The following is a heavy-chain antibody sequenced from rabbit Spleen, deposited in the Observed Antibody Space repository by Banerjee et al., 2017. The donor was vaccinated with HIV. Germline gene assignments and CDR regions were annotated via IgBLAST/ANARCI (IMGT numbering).Heavy chain of an antibody. Sequence: QSLEESGGDLVKPGASLTLTCTASGVPFSSNYYMCWVRQAPGKGLEWIACIDTGSSGFPYFASWAKGRFTCAKTSSTTVTLQVTSLTAADTATYFCARDTGSSFSSYGMDLWGQGTLVTVS. D-gene: IGHD8-1*01. CDR3: ARDTGSSFSSYGMDL. CDR1: GVPFSSNYY. CDR2: IDTGSSGFP. V-gene: IGHV1S40*01. J-gene: IGHJ6*01.